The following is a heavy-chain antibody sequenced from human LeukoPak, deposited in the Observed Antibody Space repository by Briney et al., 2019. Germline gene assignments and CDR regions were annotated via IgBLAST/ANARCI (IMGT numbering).Heavy chain of an antibody. J-gene: IGHJ4*02. CDR1: GGSISSSSYY. CDR3: ARTYKFLEDY. CDR2: IHYSGST. D-gene: IGHD1-14*01. V-gene: IGHV4-39*01. Sequence: SGTLSLTCIVSGGSISSSSYYWGWIRQPPGKGLEWMGSIHYSGSTYYNPSLKSRVTISVDTSKNQFSLRLNSVTAADTAVYYCARTYKFLEDYWGQGALVTVSS.